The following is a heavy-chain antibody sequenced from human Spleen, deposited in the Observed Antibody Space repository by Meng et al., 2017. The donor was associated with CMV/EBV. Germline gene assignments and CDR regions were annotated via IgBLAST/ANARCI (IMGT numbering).Heavy chain of an antibody. CDR2: INSDGSST. D-gene: IGHD6-6*01. CDR3: ARDFGEYSSSQGEYYYYDYGMDV. J-gene: IGHJ6*02. V-gene: IGHV3-74*01. Sequence: GESLKISCAASGFTFSSYWMHWARQAPGKGLVWVSRINSDGSSTSYADSVKGRFTISRDNAKNTLYLQMNSLRAEDTAVYYCARDFGEYSSSQGEYYYYDYGMDVWGQGTTVTVSS. CDR1: GFTFSSYW.